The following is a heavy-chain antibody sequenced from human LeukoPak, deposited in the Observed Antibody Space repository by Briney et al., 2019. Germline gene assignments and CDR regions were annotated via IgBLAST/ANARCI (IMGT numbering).Heavy chain of an antibody. D-gene: IGHD3-22*01. Sequence: ASVKVSCTASGYTFTSHFMHWVRQAPGQGLEWMGIINPRGGSTSYTQKFQGRVTMTRDTSTSTVYMELSSLRSEDTAVYYCARVKSYYYDTSDKDAFDIWGQGTMVTVPS. CDR3: ARVKSYYYDTSDKDAFDI. CDR1: GYTFTSHF. J-gene: IGHJ3*02. CDR2: INPRGGST. V-gene: IGHV1-46*01.